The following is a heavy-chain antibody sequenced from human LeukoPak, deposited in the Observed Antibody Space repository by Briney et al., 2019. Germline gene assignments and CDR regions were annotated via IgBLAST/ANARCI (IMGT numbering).Heavy chain of an antibody. CDR3: ARHSRASWDY. D-gene: IGHD1-26*01. CDR2: LKQDGSDK. Sequence: GGSLRLSCAASGFIFSSYWMTWVRQSPGKGLEWVANLKQDGSDKYYVDPVKGRFTISRDNAKNSLYLQMNGLRAEDTAVYYCARHSRASWDYWGQGSLVTVSS. V-gene: IGHV3-7*01. J-gene: IGHJ4*02. CDR1: GFIFSSYW.